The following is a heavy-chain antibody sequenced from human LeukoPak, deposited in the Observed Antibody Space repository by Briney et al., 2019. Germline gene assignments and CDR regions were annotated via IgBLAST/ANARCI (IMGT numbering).Heavy chain of an antibody. Sequence: PSETLSLTCAVYGGSFSGYYWSWIRQPPGKGLEWIGEINHSGSTNYNPSLKSRVTISVDTSKNQFSLKLSSVTAADTAVYYCARGPAYGSGSYSRAYFDYWGQGTLVTVSS. J-gene: IGHJ4*02. CDR2: INHSGST. CDR3: ARGPAYGSGSYSRAYFDY. V-gene: IGHV4-34*01. CDR1: GGSFSGYY. D-gene: IGHD3-10*01.